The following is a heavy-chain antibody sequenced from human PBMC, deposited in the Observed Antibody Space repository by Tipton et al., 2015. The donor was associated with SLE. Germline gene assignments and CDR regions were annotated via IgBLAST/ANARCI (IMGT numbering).Heavy chain of an antibody. CDR3: ARGAYTNYYYYMDV. D-gene: IGHD4-11*01. CDR2: INHSGGT. Sequence: LRLSCAVYGGSFSGYYWSWIRQPPGKGLEWIGEINHSGGTNYNPSLKSRVTISVDTSKKQFSLRLNSVTAADTAVYYCARGAYTNYYYYMDVWGKGTTVTVSS. CDR1: GGSFSGYY. V-gene: IGHV4-34*01. J-gene: IGHJ6*03.